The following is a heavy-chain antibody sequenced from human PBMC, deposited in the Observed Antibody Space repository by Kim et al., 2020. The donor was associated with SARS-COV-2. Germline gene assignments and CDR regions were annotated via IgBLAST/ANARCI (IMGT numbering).Heavy chain of an antibody. Sequence: GGSLRLSCAASGFTFSSYAMSWVRQAPGKGLEWVSAISGSGGSTYYADSVKGRFTISRDNYKNTLYLQMNSLRAEDTAVYYCAKEAYSSGWYEAFFDYWGQGTMVTVSS. CDR1: GFTFSSYA. D-gene: IGHD6-19*01. V-gene: IGHV3-23*01. CDR3: AKEAYSSGWYEAFFDY. CDR2: ISGSGGST. J-gene: IGHJ4*02.